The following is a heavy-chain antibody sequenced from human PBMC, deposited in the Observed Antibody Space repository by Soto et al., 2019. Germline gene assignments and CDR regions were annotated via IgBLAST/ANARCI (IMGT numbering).Heavy chain of an antibody. D-gene: IGHD5-18*01. Sequence: EVQLVESGGGLVQPGGSLRLSCAASGVTVSSNYMSWVRQAPGKGLEWVSVIYSGGSTYYADSVKGRLTISRDNSKHTLYLQMNSLRAEDTAVYYCARHGYNYGGGYFDYWGQGTLVTVSS. CDR3: ARHGYNYGGGYFDY. CDR1: GVTVSSNY. V-gene: IGHV3-66*04. J-gene: IGHJ4*02. CDR2: IYSGGST.